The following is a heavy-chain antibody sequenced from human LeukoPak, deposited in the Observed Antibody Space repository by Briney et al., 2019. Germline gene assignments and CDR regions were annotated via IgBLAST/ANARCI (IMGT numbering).Heavy chain of an antibody. D-gene: IGHD3-22*01. V-gene: IGHV3-9*01. CDR1: GFTFDDYA. Sequence: GGSLRLSCAASGFTFDDYAMHWVRQAPGKGLEWVSGITWNSGSKGYADSVKGRFTISRDNAKNTLYLQMNSLRAEDTAVYYCARDTGYDSSGYQDYWGQGTLVTVSS. CDR3: ARDTGYDSSGYQDY. CDR2: ITWNSGSK. J-gene: IGHJ4*02.